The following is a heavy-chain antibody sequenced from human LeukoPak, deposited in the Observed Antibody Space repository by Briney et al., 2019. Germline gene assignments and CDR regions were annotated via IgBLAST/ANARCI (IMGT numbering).Heavy chain of an antibody. J-gene: IGHJ4*02. V-gene: IGHV4-61*01. CDR2: IYYSGST. CDR1: GGSVSSGSYY. CDR3: ARGDDILTGYYPFDY. Sequence: SETLSLTCTVSGGSVSSGSYYWSWIRQPPGKGLEWIGYIYYSGSTNYNPSLKSRVTMSVDTSKNQFSLKLSSVTAADTAVYYCARGDDILTGYYPFDYWGQGTLVTVSS. D-gene: IGHD3-9*01.